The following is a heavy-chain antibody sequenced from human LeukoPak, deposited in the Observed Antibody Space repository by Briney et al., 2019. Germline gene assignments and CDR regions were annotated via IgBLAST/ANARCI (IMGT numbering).Heavy chain of an antibody. J-gene: IGHJ5*02. CDR2: IYYSGST. D-gene: IGHD6-19*01. CDR1: GGSISSSSYY. CDR3: ARGDPWVWYSSGWPNWFDP. V-gene: IGHV4-39*07. Sequence: SETLSLTCTVSGGSISSSSYYWGWIRQPPGKGLEWIGSIYYSGSTNYNPSLKSRVTISVDTSKNQFSLKLSSVTAADTAVYYCARGDPWVWYSSGWPNWFDPWGQGTLVTVSS.